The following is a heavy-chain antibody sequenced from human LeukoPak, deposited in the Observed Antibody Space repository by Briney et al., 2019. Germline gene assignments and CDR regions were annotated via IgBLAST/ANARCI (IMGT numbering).Heavy chain of an antibody. V-gene: IGHV3-11*01. Sequence: PGGSLRLSCAASGFTFSDYYMSWIRQAPGKGLEWVSYIGSSGSTIYYADSVKGRFTISRDNAKNSLYLQMNSLRAEDTAVYYCARGPPETSASVDYWGQGTLVTVSS. D-gene: IGHD2-2*01. J-gene: IGHJ4*02. CDR3: ARGPPETSASVDY. CDR2: IGSSGSTI. CDR1: GFTFSDYY.